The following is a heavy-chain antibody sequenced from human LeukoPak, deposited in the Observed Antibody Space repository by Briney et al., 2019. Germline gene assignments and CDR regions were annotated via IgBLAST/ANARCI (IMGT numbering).Heavy chain of an antibody. CDR3: ARNPPYCTSTSCYNDY. Sequence: MXWVXQAPGXGRXWMGWINPNSGGTSYAQRFQGRVTMTRDTSISTAYMELSGLTSDDTPVYYCARNPPYCTSTSCYNDYWGQGTLVTVSS. V-gene: IGHV1-2*02. CDR2: INPNSGGT. J-gene: IGHJ4*02. D-gene: IGHD2-2*02.